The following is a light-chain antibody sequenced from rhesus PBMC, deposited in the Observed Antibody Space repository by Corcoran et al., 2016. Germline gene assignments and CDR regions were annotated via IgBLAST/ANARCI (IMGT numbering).Light chain of an antibody. CDR2: YAS. Sequence: DIQMTQSPSSLSASVGDTVTITCRASQGISNYLACYQQKPGKAPKPLIYYASNLESGVPSRFSGSGSGTDCTLTISSLQPEDFTIYYCQQHNSYPPTFGQGTKVEIK. J-gene: IGKJ1*01. V-gene: IGKV1S14*01. CDR1: QGISNY. CDR3: QQHNSYPPT.